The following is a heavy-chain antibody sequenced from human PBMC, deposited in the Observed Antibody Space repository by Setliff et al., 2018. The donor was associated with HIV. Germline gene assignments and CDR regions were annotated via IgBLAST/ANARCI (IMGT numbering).Heavy chain of an antibody. CDR1: GFPVSDNY. CDR2: IYSDGRT. D-gene: IGHD3-9*01. V-gene: IGHV3-53*01. CDR3: AILTSAYTNTWYPGFDY. J-gene: IGHJ4*02. Sequence: GGSLRLSCAASGFPVSDNYMTWVRQAPGKGLEWVSVIYSDGRTFYADSVKGRFTISRDDARNSLYLQMNSLRAEDSAVYYCAILTSAYTNTWYPGFDYWGQGTLVTVSS.